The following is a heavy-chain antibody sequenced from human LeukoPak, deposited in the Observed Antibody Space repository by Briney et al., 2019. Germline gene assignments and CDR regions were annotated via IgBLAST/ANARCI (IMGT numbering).Heavy chain of an antibody. J-gene: IGHJ3*02. CDR3: ARDKRIAARHDAFDI. CDR2: INPSGGST. Sequence: ASVKVSCKASGYTFTGYYMHWVQQAPGQGPEWMGIINPSGGSTSYAQKFQGRVTMTRDMSTSTVYMELSSLRSEDTAVYYCARDKRIAARHDAFDIWGQGTMVTVSS. V-gene: IGHV1-46*01. CDR1: GYTFTGYY. D-gene: IGHD6-6*01.